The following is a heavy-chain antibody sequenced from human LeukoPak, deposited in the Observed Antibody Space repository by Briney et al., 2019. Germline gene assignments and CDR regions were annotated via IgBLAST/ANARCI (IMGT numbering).Heavy chain of an antibody. J-gene: IGHJ4*02. Sequence: WASVKVSCKASGYTFTSYYMHWVRQATGQGLEWMGWMNPNSGNTGYAQKFQGRVTMTRNTSISTAYMELSSLRSEDTAVYYCARGFRYDTTPYWGQGTLVTVSS. D-gene: IGHD3-22*01. CDR3: ARGFRYDTTPY. V-gene: IGHV1-8*02. CDR1: GYTFTSYY. CDR2: MNPNSGNT.